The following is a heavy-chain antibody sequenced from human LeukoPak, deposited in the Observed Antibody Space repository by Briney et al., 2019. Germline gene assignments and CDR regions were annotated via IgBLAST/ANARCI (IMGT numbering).Heavy chain of an antibody. D-gene: IGHD2-21*02. CDR2: ISGDGGST. V-gene: IGHV3-43*02. CDR1: GFTFDDYA. J-gene: IGHJ3*02. CDR3: AKDMGDCGGDCYTAFDI. Sequence: PGGSLRLSCAASGFTFDDYAMHWVRQAPGKDLEWVSLISGDGGSTYYADSVKGRFTISRDNSKNSLYLQMNSLRTEDTALNYCAKDMGDCGGDCYTAFDIWGQGTMVTVSS.